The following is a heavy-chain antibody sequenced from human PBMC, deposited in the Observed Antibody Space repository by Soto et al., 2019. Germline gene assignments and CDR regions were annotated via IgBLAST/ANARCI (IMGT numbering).Heavy chain of an antibody. J-gene: IGHJ6*02. Sequence: PGGSLRLSCAASGFTFSSYAMSWVRQAPGKGLEWVSAISGSGGSTYYADSVKGRFTISRDNSKNTLYLQMNSLRAEDTAVYYCAKDLYYDFWSGYYTPQIGMDVWGQGTTVTVSS. D-gene: IGHD3-3*01. CDR1: GFTFSSYA. V-gene: IGHV3-23*01. CDR2: ISGSGGST. CDR3: AKDLYYDFWSGYYTPQIGMDV.